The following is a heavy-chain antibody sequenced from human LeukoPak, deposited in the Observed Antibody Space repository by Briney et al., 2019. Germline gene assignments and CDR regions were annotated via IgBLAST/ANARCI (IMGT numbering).Heavy chain of an antibody. CDR3: ARLQLRYFDWLHDY. CDR2: IYSSGST. V-gene: IGHV4-4*07. D-gene: IGHD3-9*01. CDR1: GGSISSYY. Sequence: SETLSLTCTVSGGSISSYYWSWIRQAAGKGLEWIGRIYSSGSTNYNPSLQSRVTISVDTSKNQFSLKLSSVTAADTAVYYCARLQLRYFDWLHDYWGQGTLVTVSS. J-gene: IGHJ4*02.